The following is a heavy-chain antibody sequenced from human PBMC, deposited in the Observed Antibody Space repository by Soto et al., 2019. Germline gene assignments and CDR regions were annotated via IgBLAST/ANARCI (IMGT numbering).Heavy chain of an antibody. D-gene: IGHD2-2*01. J-gene: IGHJ6*02. CDR3: ARDTGYCSSTSCRRQFYYYGMDV. Sequence: LRLSCAASGFTCSSYAMHWVRQAPGKGLEWVAVISYDGSNKYYADSVKGRFTISRDNSKNTLYLQMNSLRAEDTAVYYCARDTGYCSSTSCRRQFYYYGMDVWGQGTTVTVSS. CDR2: ISYDGSNK. CDR1: GFTCSSYA. V-gene: IGHV3-30-3*01.